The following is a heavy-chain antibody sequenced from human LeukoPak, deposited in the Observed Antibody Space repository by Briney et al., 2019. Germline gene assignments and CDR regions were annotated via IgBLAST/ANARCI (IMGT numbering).Heavy chain of an antibody. Sequence: GGSLRLSCAASGFTFSNYWMHWVRHAPGKGRVWVSRINSDGSATNYAGSVKGRFTISRDNAKNTLYLQMSSLRAEDTAVYYCAKDLLSGSYYYHYSMDVWGQGTTVTVSS. CDR2: INSDGSAT. CDR3: AKDLLSGSYYYHYSMDV. D-gene: IGHD3-16*02. CDR1: GFTFSNYW. V-gene: IGHV3-74*01. J-gene: IGHJ6*03.